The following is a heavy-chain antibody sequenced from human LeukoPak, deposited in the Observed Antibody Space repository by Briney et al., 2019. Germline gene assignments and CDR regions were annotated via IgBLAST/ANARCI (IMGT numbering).Heavy chain of an antibody. D-gene: IGHD6-19*01. J-gene: IGHJ6*02. V-gene: IGHV1-3*01. CDR2: INAGNGNT. CDR3: ARAGKQWLVYIGV. CDR1: GYTFTSYA. Sequence: ASVKVSCKASGYTFTSYAMHWVRQAPGQRLEWMGWINAGNGNTKYSQKFQGRVTITRDTSASTAYMELSSQRSEDTAVYYCARAGKQWLVYIGVWGQGTTVTVSS.